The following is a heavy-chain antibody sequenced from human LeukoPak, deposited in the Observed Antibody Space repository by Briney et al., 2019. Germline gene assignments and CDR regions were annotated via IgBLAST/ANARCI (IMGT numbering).Heavy chain of an antibody. Sequence: SETLSLTCTVSGVSISSYYWSWIRQPAGKGLEWIGRIYTSGSTNYNPSLKSRVTMSVDTSKNQFSLKLSSVTAADTAVYYCARDGRRAAGRGYHSNWFDPWGQGTLVTVSS. D-gene: IGHD6-13*01. J-gene: IGHJ5*02. V-gene: IGHV4-4*07. CDR1: GVSISSYY. CDR3: ARDGRRAAGRGYHSNWFDP. CDR2: IYTSGST.